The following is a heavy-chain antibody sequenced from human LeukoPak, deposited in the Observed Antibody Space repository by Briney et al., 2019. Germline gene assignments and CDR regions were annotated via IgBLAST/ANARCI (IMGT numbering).Heavy chain of an antibody. CDR2: IYYSGST. V-gene: IGHV4-39*07. J-gene: IGHJ4*02. Sequence: SETLSLTCTVSGGSISSSSYYWGWIRQPPGKGLEWIGSIYYSGSTYYNPSLKSRVTISVDTSKNQFSLKLSSVTAADTAVYYCARDQGYSSGLGRWGQGTLVTVSS. D-gene: IGHD6-19*01. CDR3: ARDQGYSSGLGR. CDR1: GGSISSSSYY.